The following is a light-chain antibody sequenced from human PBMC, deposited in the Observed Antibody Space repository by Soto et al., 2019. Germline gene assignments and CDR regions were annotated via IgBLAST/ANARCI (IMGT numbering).Light chain of an antibody. CDR1: QSVSSN. J-gene: IGKJ3*01. V-gene: IGKV3-15*01. Sequence: EIVMTQSPATLSVSPGERATLSCRASQSVSSNLAWYQQKVGQAPRLLLYGASTRASGIPARFSGSGSGTEFTLTIRSLQSEDVAAYFCQQLNGSFGPGTKVAIK. CDR3: QQLNGS. CDR2: GAS.